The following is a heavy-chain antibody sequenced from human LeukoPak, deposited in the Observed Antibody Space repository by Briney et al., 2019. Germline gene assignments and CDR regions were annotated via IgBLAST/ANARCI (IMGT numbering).Heavy chain of an antibody. CDR1: GFTFSSYD. Sequence: GGSLRLSCAAPGFTFSSYDMHWVRQATGKGLEWVSAIGTAGDTYYPGSVKGRFTISRENAKNSLYLQMNSLRAGDTAVYYCARGYYGSGSYNGYYFDYWGQGTLVTVSS. J-gene: IGHJ4*02. CDR2: IGTAGDT. CDR3: ARGYYGSGSYNGYYFDY. V-gene: IGHV3-13*01. D-gene: IGHD3-10*01.